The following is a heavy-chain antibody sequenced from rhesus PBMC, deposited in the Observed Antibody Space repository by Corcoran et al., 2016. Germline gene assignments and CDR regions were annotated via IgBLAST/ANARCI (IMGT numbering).Heavy chain of an antibody. J-gene: IGHJ4*01. CDR1: GFTSSSYG. CDR3: ASGYCTGSGCYAFDY. V-gene: IGHV3-54*02. Sequence: EVQLVESGGGLVQPGGSLRLSCAASGFTSSSYGMHWVRQAPGKGLEWVAVISYDGIKKYYADSVKDRFTISRDNSKNMLYLQMNILKLEDTAVYYCASGYCTGSGCYAFDYWGQGVLVTVSS. CDR2: ISYDGIKK. D-gene: IGHD2-21*01.